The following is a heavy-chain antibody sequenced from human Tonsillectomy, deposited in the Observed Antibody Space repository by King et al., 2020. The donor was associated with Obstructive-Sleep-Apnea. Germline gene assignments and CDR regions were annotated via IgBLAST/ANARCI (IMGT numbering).Heavy chain of an antibody. J-gene: IGHJ3*02. V-gene: IGHV3-33*01. CDR3: ARDRSGWGYDAFDI. CDR1: GFSFSAYG. D-gene: IGHD6-19*01. Sequence: VQLVESGGGVVQPGGSLRLSCAASGFSFSAYGMHWVRQAPGKGLEWVAVLWSDGNNKNYADSVKGRFTISRDSSKNTQYLQMNSLRAEDTAVYYCARDRSGWGYDAFDIWGQGTMVIVSS. CDR2: LWSDGNNK.